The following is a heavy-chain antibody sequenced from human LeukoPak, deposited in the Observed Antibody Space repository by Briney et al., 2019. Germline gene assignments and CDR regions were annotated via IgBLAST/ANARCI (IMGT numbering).Heavy chain of an antibody. CDR2: IYYSGST. J-gene: IGHJ4*02. D-gene: IGHD1-14*01. CDR3: ARPSGPFVNGNDY. Sequence: SETLSLTCTVSGGSISSSSYYWGWIRQPPGKGLEWIGGIYYSGSTYYNPSLKSRVTISVDTSKNQFSLKLSSVTAADTAVYYCARPSGPFVNGNDYWGQGTLVTVSS. CDR1: GGSISSSSYY. V-gene: IGHV4-39*01.